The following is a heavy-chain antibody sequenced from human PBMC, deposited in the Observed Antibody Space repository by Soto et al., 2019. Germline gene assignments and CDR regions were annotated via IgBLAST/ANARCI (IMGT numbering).Heavy chain of an antibody. CDR3: AKAGTIFGVIMNIWFDP. J-gene: IGHJ5*02. CDR2: ISGSDGNT. V-gene: IGHV3-23*01. CDR1: GFTFSRYA. Sequence: EVQMLESGGGLVQPGGSLRLSCAASGFTFSRYAMSWVRQAPGKGLEWVSAISGSDGNTYYADSVKGRFTISRDNSKNTLYLQMNSLRAEDTAVYYCAKAGTIFGVIMNIWFDPWGQGTLVTVSS. D-gene: IGHD3-3*01.